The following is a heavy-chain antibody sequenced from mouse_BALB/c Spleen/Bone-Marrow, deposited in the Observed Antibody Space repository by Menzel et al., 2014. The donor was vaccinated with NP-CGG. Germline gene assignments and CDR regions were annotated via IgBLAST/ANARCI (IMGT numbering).Heavy chain of an antibody. CDR1: GFNIKDTY. D-gene: IGHD2-4*01. V-gene: IGHV14-3*02. J-gene: IGHJ2*01. CDR2: IDPANGNT. Sequence: EVQLQQSGAELVKPGASVKLSCTASGFNIKDTYMHWVKQRPEQGLEWIGRIDPANGNTKYDPRFQGKATITADTSSNTAYLQLSSLTSEDTAVYYCARGYYDYDLDYWGQGTTLTVSS. CDR3: ARGYYDYDLDY.